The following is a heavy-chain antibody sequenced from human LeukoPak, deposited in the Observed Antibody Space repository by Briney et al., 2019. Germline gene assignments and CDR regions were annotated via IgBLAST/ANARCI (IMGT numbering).Heavy chain of an antibody. CDR1: GGSISSYY. Sequence: PAETLSLTCTVSGGSISSYYWSWIRQPPGKGLEWIGYIYYSGTTNYNPSLKSRVTISVDTSKNQFSLKLSSVTAADTAVYYCARGVYIAAAQYGYWGQGTLVTVSS. CDR2: IYYSGTT. CDR3: ARGVYIAAAQYGY. J-gene: IGHJ4*02. D-gene: IGHD6-13*01. V-gene: IGHV4-59*01.